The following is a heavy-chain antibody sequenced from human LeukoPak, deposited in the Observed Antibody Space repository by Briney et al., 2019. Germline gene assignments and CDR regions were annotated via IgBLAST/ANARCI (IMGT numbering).Heavy chain of an antibody. Sequence: GASVKVSCKASGYTFTSYDINWVRQATEQGLEWMGWMNPNSGNTGYAQKFQGRVTMTRNTSISTAYMELSSLRSEDTAVYYCARGAWVYSYFVYWGQGTLVTVSS. CDR2: MNPNSGNT. V-gene: IGHV1-8*01. CDR1: GYTFTSYD. J-gene: IGHJ4*02. CDR3: ARGAWVYSYFVY. D-gene: IGHD6-13*01.